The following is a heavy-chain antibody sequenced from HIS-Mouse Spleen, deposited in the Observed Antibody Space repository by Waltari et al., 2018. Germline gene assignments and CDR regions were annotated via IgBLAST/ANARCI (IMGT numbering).Heavy chain of an antibody. D-gene: IGHD6-13*01. V-gene: IGHV4-39*07. CDR3: AREIPYSSSWYDWYFDL. CDR1: GGSISRSSYD. CDR2: IYYSGST. J-gene: IGHJ2*01. Sequence: QLQLQESGPGLVKPSETLSLTCTVSGGSISRSSYDWGWIRQPPGKGLEWIGSIYYSGSTYYNPSRKSRVTISVDTSKNQFSLKLSSVTAADTAVYYCAREIPYSSSWYDWYFDLWGRGTLVTVSS.